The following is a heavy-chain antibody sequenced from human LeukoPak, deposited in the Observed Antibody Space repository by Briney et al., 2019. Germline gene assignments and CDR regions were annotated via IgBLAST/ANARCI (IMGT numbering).Heavy chain of an antibody. J-gene: IGHJ5*02. V-gene: IGHV3-7*01. D-gene: IGHD2-2*01. Sequence: PGGSLRLSCAASGFTFSSYWMSWVRQAPGKGLEWVANIKQDGSEKYYVDSVKGRFTISSDNAKNSLYLQMNSLRAEDTAVYYCASLVFVVVPAAPRDGTGDNGFDPWGRGTLVTVSS. CDR2: IKQDGSEK. CDR3: ASLVFVVVPAAPRDGTGDNGFDP. CDR1: GFTFSSYW.